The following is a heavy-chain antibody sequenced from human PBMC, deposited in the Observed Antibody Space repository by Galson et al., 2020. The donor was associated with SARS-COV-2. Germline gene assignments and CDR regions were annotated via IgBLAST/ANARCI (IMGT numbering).Heavy chain of an antibody. CDR2: ISSSSSYI. V-gene: IGHV3-21*01. CDR1: GFTFSSYS. D-gene: IGHD4-17*01. J-gene: IGHJ3*02. CDR3: SREYATVTTHAFDI. Sequence: GGSLRLSCAASGFTFSSYSMNWVRQAPGKGLEWVSSISSSSSYIYYADSVKGRFTISRDNAKNSLYLQMNSLRAEDTAVYYWSREYATVTTHAFDIWGQGTMVTVSS.